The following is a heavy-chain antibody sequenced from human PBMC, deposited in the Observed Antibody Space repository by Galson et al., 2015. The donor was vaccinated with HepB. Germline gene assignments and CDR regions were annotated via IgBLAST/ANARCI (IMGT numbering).Heavy chain of an antibody. J-gene: IGHJ4*02. V-gene: IGHV1-8*01. Sequence: SVKVSCKASGYTFTSYDINWVRQATGQGLEWMGWMNPNSGNTGYAQKFQGRVTMTRNTSISTAYMELSSLRSEDTAVYYCAAAQYYDILTGYFPFDYWGQGTLVTVSS. CDR3: AAAQYYDILTGYFPFDY. D-gene: IGHD3-9*01. CDR2: MNPNSGNT. CDR1: GYTFTSYD.